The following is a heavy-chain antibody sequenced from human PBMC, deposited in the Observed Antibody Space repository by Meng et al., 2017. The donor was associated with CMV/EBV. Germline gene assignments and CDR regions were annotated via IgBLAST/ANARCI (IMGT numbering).Heavy chain of an antibody. CDR2: ISYDGSNK. CDR1: GFIFSSYA. CDR3: AREYCSSISCYWVFRY. D-gene: IGHD2-2*01. J-gene: IGHJ4*02. V-gene: IGHV3-30-3*01. Sequence: GESLKISCAASGFIFSSYAMHWVRQAPGKGLEWVAVISYDGSNKYYADSVKGRFTISRDNSKNTLYLQMNSLRAEDTAVYYCAREYCSSISCYWVFRYWGQGTLVTVSS.